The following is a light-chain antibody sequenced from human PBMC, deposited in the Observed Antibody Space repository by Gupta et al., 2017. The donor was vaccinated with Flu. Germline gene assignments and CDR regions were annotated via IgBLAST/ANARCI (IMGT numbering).Light chain of an antibody. J-gene: IGKJ2*03. CDR3: QQFYSFSGYS. Sequence: STLSASIGDRVTITCLASQSIDNWLAWYQQKPGKAPKLLIYKASRLESGVPSRFSGSGSGTEFTLTISSLQPDDFATYYCQQFYSFSGYSFGQGTKLEIK. CDR2: KAS. CDR1: QSIDNW. V-gene: IGKV1-5*03.